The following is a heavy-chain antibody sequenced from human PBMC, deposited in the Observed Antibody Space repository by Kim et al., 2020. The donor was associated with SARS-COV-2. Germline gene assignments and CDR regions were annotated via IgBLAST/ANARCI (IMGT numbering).Heavy chain of an antibody. Sequence: GGSLRLSCAASGFTFRDYYMSWIRQAPGKGLEWISYISGSSGYTSYADSVKGRFTISRDNAKNALYLQMNSLRVEDTALYYCAREGKQTSVTSDYWGQGT. CDR2: ISGSSGYT. V-gene: IGHV3-11*06. J-gene: IGHJ4*02. CDR3: AREGKQTSVTSDY. CDR1: GFTFRDYY. D-gene: IGHD4-17*01.